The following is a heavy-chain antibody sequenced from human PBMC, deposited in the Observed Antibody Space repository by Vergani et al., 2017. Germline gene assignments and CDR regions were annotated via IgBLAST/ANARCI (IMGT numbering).Heavy chain of an antibody. J-gene: IGHJ6*02. CDR1: GFTFSSYA. CDR3: ATELERRRISLCMDV. Sequence: VQLVESGGGVVQPGRSLRLSCAASGFTFSSYAMHWVRQAPGKGLEWVAVISYDGSNKYYADSVKGRFTISRDNSKNTLYLQMNSLRAEDTAVYYCATELERRRISLCMDVWGQGTTVTVSS. D-gene: IGHD1-1*01. CDR2: ISYDGSNK. V-gene: IGHV3-30-3*01.